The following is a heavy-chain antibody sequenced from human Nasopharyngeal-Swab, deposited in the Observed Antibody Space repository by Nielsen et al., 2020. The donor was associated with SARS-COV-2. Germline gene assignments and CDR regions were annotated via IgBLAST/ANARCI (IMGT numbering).Heavy chain of an antibody. Sequence: ASVKVSCKASGYTFTSYYIHWVRQAPGQGLEWMGIINPSVSSATHAQRFEGRVTMTRDTSTSTVYMELSSLRSEDTAVYYCARDRGYCSGGSCYLDDSWGQGTRVTVSS. V-gene: IGHV1-46*01. CDR2: INPSVSSA. J-gene: IGHJ4*02. D-gene: IGHD2-15*01. CDR1: GYTFTSYY. CDR3: ARDRGYCSGGSCYLDDS.